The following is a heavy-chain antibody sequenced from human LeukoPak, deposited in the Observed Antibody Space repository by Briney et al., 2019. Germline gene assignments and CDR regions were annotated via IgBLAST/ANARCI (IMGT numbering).Heavy chain of an antibody. D-gene: IGHD3-9*01. CDR3: ARALLRYFDRFDY. CDR1: GFSFSSFA. J-gene: IGHJ4*02. V-gene: IGHV3-30-3*01. CDR2: ISHDGNNK. Sequence: GGSLRLSCAASGFSFSSFAIHWVRQTPSKGLEWVGAISHDGNNKFYADSLKGRFTISRDNAKNSLYLQMNSLRAEDTAVYYCARALLRYFDRFDYWGQGSLVTVSS.